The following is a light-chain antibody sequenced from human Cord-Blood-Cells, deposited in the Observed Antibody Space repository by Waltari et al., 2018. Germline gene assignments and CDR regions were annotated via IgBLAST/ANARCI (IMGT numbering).Light chain of an antibody. CDR1: SSDVGGYTH. CDR2: EVS. J-gene: IGLJ2*01. CDR3: SSYAGSNNVV. V-gene: IGLV2-8*01. Sequence: QSALTQPPSASGSPGQSVTISCTGTSSDVGGYTHVSWYQQHPGKAPQLMIYEVSKRPSCVPYRFSGSKSGNTASLTVSGLQAEDEAGYYCSSYAGSNNVVFGGGTKLTVL.